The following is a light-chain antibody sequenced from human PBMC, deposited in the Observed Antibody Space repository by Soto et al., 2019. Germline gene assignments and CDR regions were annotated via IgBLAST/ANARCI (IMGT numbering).Light chain of an antibody. V-gene: IGKV3-20*01. Sequence: EFVLTQSTGTLSLSPGERATLSCRASQSVTTNYLAWYQQKPGQSPRLLIYGASNRATGIQDRFSGSGSGTDVTLTISRLEPVDVAVFYCQHYGSSAYTFGKGTTLAIK. CDR3: QHYGSSAYT. J-gene: IGKJ2*01. CDR2: GAS. CDR1: QSVTTNY.